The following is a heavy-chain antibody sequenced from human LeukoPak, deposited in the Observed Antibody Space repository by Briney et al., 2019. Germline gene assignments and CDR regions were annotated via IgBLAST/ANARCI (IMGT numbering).Heavy chain of an antibody. V-gene: IGHV3-43D*03. Sequence: GGSLRLSCAASGFTFNDHAMHWVRQAPGKGLEWVSLVTWDGFSTTYADSVKGRFTISRDNPENYLYLQMNSLRVEDTGVYYCAKAIGSSATLTIDFWGQGTLVTVSS. CDR1: GFTFNDHA. CDR2: VTWDGFST. CDR3: AKAIGSSATLTIDF. J-gene: IGHJ4*02. D-gene: IGHD1-26*01.